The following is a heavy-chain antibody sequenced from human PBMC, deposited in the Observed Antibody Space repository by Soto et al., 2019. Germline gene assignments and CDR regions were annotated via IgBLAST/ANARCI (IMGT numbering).Heavy chain of an antibody. CDR2: INPSGGST. Sequence: ASVKVSCKASGYTFTSYYMHWVRHAPGQELEWMGIINPSGGSTSYAQKFQGRVTMTRDTSTSTVYMELSSLRSEDTAVYYCARDRGERITIYGVVSYWMYVWAQGTTVTVSS. J-gene: IGHJ6*02. CDR3: ARDRGERITIYGVVSYWMYV. V-gene: IGHV1-46*01. CDR1: GYTFTSYY. D-gene: IGHD3-3*01.